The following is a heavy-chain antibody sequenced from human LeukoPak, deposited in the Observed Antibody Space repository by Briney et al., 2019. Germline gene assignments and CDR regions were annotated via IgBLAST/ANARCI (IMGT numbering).Heavy chain of an antibody. CDR3: ASTPVSSWLRFDP. Sequence: SETLSLTCTVSGGSISSSSYYWGWIRQPPGKGLEWIGSIYYSGSTYYNPSLKSRVTISVDTSKNQFSLKLSSVTAADTAVYYCASTPVSSWLRFDPWGQGTLVTVSS. J-gene: IGHJ5*02. CDR1: GGSISSSSYY. D-gene: IGHD6-13*01. CDR2: IYYSGST. V-gene: IGHV4-39*01.